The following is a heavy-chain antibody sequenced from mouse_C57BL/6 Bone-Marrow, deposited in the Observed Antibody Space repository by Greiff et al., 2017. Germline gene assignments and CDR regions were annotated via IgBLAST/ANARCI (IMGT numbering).Heavy chain of an antibody. CDR1: GYTFTSYW. CDR2: IYPGSGST. J-gene: IGHJ4*01. CDR3: AGDYGNPWYAMDY. Sequence: QVQLQQPGAELVKPGASVKMSCKASGYTFTSYWITWVKQRPGQGLEWIGDIYPGSGSTNYNEKFKSKATLPVDTSSSTAYMQLSSLTSEDSAVYYCAGDYGNPWYAMDYWGQGTSVTVSS. D-gene: IGHD2-1*01. V-gene: IGHV1-55*01.